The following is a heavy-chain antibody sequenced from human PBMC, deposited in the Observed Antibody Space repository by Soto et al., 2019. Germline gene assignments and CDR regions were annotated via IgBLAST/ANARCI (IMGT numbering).Heavy chain of an antibody. D-gene: IGHD2-2*01. CDR2: IKGDGSYT. Sequence: GGSLRLSCAASGFTFSSYGMHWVRQAPGKGLEWVSRIKGDGSYTNYADSVKGRFTIIRDNAKNTLYLQMNSLRAEDTAVYYCARLGSTNTFDIWGLGTKVTVSS. CDR3: ARLGSTNTFDI. V-gene: IGHV3-74*01. CDR1: GFTFSSYG. J-gene: IGHJ3*02.